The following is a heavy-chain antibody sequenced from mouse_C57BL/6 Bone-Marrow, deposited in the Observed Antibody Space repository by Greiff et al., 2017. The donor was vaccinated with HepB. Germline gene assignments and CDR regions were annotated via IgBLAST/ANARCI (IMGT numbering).Heavy chain of an antibody. V-gene: IGHV1-59*01. CDR2: IDPSDSYT. D-gene: IGHD2-1*01. J-gene: IGHJ2*01. CDR3: ARLYGNLFDY. Sequence: QVQLQQPGAELVRPGTSVKLSCKASGYTFTSYWMHWVKQRPGQGLEWIGVIDPSDSYTNYNQKFKGKATLTVDTSSSTAYMQLSSLTSEDSAVYYCARLYGNLFDYWGQGTTLTVSS. CDR1: GYTFTSYW.